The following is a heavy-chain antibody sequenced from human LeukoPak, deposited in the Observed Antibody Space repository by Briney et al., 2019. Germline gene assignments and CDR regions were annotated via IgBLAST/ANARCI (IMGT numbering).Heavy chain of an antibody. D-gene: IGHD6-19*01. CDR3: ARGSSRADY. J-gene: IGHJ4*02. CDR1: GFTFSSYS. Sequence: GGSLRLSCTASGFTFSSYSLNWVRQAPGKGLEWVSSVSTGSTYIYYADSVKGRFTISRDNAKNSLYLQMNSLRAEDTAVYYCARGSSRADYWGQGTLVTVSS. CDR2: VSTGSTYI. V-gene: IGHV3-21*01.